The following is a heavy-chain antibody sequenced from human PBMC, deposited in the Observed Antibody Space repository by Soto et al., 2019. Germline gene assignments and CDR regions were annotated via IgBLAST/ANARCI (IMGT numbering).Heavy chain of an antibody. CDR2: IHYSGST. Sequence: SETLSLTCTVSGGSIGNYYWSWIRQPPGKGLEWIGYIHYSGSTWYNPSLKSRVTISVDKSRNQFSLKLSSVTAADTAVYFGAKNLYGYYVNPDIWGQGTMVTVSS. CDR3: AKNLYGYYVNPDI. CDR1: GGSIGNYY. V-gene: IGHV4-59*01. J-gene: IGHJ3*02. D-gene: IGHD3-3*01.